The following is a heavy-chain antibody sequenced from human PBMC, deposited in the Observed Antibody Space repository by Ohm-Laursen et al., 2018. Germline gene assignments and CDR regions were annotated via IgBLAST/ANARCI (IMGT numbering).Heavy chain of an antibody. CDR3: AREAAVASIDY. CDR2: ISSSGSTI. V-gene: IGHV3-11*01. D-gene: IGHD6-19*01. CDR1: GITFSDYY. J-gene: IGHJ4*02. Sequence: GSLRLSCTASGITFSDYYMSWIRQAPGKGLEWVSYISSSGSTIYYADSVKGRFTISRDNAKNSLYLQMNSLRAEDTAVYYCAREAAVASIDYWGQGTLVTVSS.